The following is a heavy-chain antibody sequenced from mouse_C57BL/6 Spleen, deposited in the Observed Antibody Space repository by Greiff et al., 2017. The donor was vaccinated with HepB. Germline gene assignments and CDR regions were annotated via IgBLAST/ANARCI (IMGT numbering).Heavy chain of an antibody. CDR3: TRTPHLYYGSSYDY. J-gene: IGHJ2*01. D-gene: IGHD1-1*01. CDR2: IYPGNSDT. Sequence: EVKLVESGTVLARPGASVKMSCKTSGYTFTSYWMHWVKQRHGQGLEWIGAIYPGNSDTSYNQKFKGKAKLTAVTSASTAYMELSSLTNEDSAVYYCTRTPHLYYGSSYDYWGQGTTLTVSS. V-gene: IGHV1-5*01. CDR1: GYTFTSYW.